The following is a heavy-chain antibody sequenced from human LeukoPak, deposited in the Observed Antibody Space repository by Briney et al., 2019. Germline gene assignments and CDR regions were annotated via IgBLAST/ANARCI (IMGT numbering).Heavy chain of an antibody. D-gene: IGHD6-19*01. CDR3: ASLPKCGYSSGRQLVDY. V-gene: IGHV1-46*01. CDR2: INPSGGST. CDR1: GYTFTSYY. J-gene: IGHJ4*02. Sequence: ASVKVSCKASGYTFTSYYMHWVRQAPGQGLEWMGIINPSGGSTSYAQKFQGRVTMTRDTSTSTVYMELSSLRSEDTAVYYCASLPKCGYSSGRQLVDYWGQGTLVTVSS.